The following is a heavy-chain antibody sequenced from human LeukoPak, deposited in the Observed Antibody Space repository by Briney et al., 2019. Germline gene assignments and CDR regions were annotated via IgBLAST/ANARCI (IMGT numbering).Heavy chain of an antibody. Sequence: NPSETLSLTCTVSGGSISSGSYYWSWIRQPAGKGLEWIGRIYTSGSTNYNPSLKSRVTISVDTSKNQFSLKLSSVTAADTAVYYCAREVGYDFWSGYYGIDYWGQGTLVTVSS. J-gene: IGHJ4*02. CDR1: GGSISSGSYY. V-gene: IGHV4-61*02. CDR3: AREVGYDFWSGYYGIDY. D-gene: IGHD3-3*01. CDR2: IYTSGST.